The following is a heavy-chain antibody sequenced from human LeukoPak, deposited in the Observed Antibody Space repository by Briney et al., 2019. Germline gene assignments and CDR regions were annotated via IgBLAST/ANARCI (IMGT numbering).Heavy chain of an antibody. V-gene: IGHV4-38-2*01. CDR3: ARHRWPVGYCSGGTCYSDFDY. CDR2: IYHGGST. J-gene: IGHJ4*02. CDR1: GYSISSSYY. Sequence: SETLSLTCAVSGYSISSSYYWGWIRQPPGKGLEWIGSIYHGGSTYYNPSLKSRVTISVDTSNNQFSLKLTSVTAADTAVYYCARHRWPVGYCSGGTCYSDFDYWGQGALVTVSS. D-gene: IGHD2-15*01.